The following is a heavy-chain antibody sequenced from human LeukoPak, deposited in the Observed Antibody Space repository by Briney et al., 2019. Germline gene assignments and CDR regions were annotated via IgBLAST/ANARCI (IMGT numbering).Heavy chain of an antibody. V-gene: IGHV7-4-1*02. D-gene: IGHD5-12*01. J-gene: IGHJ6*02. CDR2: INTNTGNP. Sequence: ASVRVSCKASGYTFTSYAMNWVRQAPGQGLEWMGWINTNTGNPTYAQGFTGRFVFSLDTSVSTAYLQISSLKAEDTAVYYCASHSPGPKWLRSYDYGMDVWGQGTTVTVSS. CDR3: ASHSPGPKWLRSYDYGMDV. CDR1: GYTFTSYA.